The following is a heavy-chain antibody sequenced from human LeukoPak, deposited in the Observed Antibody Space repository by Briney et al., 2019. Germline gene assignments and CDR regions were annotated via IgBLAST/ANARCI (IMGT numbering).Heavy chain of an antibody. CDR3: ARRRRHYGDYATFDY. CDR1: GGSFSGYY. CDR2: INHSGST. V-gene: IGHV4-34*01. Sequence: PSETLSLTCAVYGGSFSGYYRSWIRQPPGKGLEWIGEINHSGSTNYNPSLKSRVTISVDTSKNQFSLKLSSVTAADTAVYYCARRRRHYGDYATFDYWGQGTLVTVSS. J-gene: IGHJ4*02. D-gene: IGHD4-17*01.